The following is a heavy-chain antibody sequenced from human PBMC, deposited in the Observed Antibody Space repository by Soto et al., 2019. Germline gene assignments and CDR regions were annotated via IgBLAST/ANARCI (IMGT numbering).Heavy chain of an antibody. J-gene: IGHJ4*02. CDR3: AKDILTGYCPFDC. V-gene: IGHV3-23*01. CDR1: GFTLSSYA. CDR2: ISGSGVIT. D-gene: IGHD3-9*01. Sequence: EVQLLESGGGLVQPGGSLRLSCAASGFTLSSYAMNWVRQAPGKGLEWVSVISGSGVITYYADSVKGRFTISRDNSKNTRYLQMNSLRAEDTALYYCAKDILTGYCPFDCWGQGTLVTVSS.